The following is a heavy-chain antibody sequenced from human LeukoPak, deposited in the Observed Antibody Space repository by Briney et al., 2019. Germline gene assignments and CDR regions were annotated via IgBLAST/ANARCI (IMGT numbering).Heavy chain of an antibody. Sequence: PGGSLRLSCAASGFTFSSYVMTWVRQAPGKGLEWISSISTSSSYIYYADSVKGRFTISRDNAKNSLYLQMNSLRAEDTAVYYCARDEGRAVAGELDYWGQGTLVTVSS. V-gene: IGHV3-21*01. CDR2: ISTSSSYI. J-gene: IGHJ4*02. D-gene: IGHD6-19*01. CDR3: ARDEGRAVAGELDY. CDR1: GFTFSSYV.